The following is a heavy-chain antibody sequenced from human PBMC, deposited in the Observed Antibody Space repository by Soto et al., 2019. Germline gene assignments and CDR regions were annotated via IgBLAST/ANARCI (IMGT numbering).Heavy chain of an antibody. V-gene: IGHV3-33*01. Sequence: GGSLRLSCAASGFTFSDRAMHWVRQAPGKGREWLAIIWSDGSEKFYAGSVKGRFTISRGNSKNTVYLQMNTLSAEDTAMYYCARALFPDVDIYAMDVWGQGTAVTVSS. CDR1: GFTFSDRA. CDR3: ARALFPDVDIYAMDV. J-gene: IGHJ6*02. D-gene: IGHD2-2*03. CDR2: IWSDGSEK.